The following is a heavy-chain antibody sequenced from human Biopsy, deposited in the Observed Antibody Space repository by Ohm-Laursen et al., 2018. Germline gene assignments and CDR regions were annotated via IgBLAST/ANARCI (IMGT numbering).Heavy chain of an antibody. Sequence: TLSLTCTVSGDSVTKYYWSWIRQPPGKGLEWIGRIYSSGSTNYNPSLKSRVTLSMDTSKRQFSLKLSFVTAADTAVYYCARWTPEYDSSRYYLDAFDIWGQGTKVTVSS. CDR3: ARWTPEYDSSRYYLDAFDI. CDR1: GDSVTKYY. V-gene: IGHV4-4*07. CDR2: IYSSGST. D-gene: IGHD3-22*01. J-gene: IGHJ3*02.